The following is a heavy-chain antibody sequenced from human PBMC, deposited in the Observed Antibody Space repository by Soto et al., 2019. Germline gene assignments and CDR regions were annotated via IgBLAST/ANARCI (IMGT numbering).Heavy chain of an antibody. CDR1: GPTFIAYY. CDR2: IDPKSGGT. D-gene: IGHD6-13*01. J-gene: IGHJ6*02. Sequence: QLVQSGAEVKKPGASVRVSCKTSGPTFIAYYIHWVRQAPGQGLEWMGWIDPKSGGTTYEQKFLGRVTMTRDTSINTAYMDLNRLTSDDTAVYYCARRTLGHQLYNDHGMDVWGQGTAVTVSS. CDR3: ARRTLGHQLYNDHGMDV. V-gene: IGHV1-2*02.